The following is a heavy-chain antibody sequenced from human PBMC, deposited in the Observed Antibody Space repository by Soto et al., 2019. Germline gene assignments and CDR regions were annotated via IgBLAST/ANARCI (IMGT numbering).Heavy chain of an antibody. D-gene: IGHD3-22*01. CDR1: GGSFSSSTYY. V-gene: IGHV4-39*01. CDR2: MYSGGNT. Sequence: QLQLQESGPGLVKPSETLSLTCTVSGGSFSSSTYYWGWIRQPPGKGLEWIGSMYSGGNTYYNPSLKSRVTASVDTSKNHFSLKLTSVTAAYTAMYYCARQPYDSTGYYYGAWGQGTLVTVSS. CDR3: ARQPYDSTGYYYGA. J-gene: IGHJ5*02.